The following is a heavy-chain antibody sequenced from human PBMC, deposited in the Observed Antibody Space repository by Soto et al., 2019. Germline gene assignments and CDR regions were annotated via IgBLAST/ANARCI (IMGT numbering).Heavy chain of an antibody. V-gene: IGHV4-59*01. Sequence: SETLSLTCTLSGGSFGSCYWSWLRQSPGKGLEWIGYFYNTAKTNTNYNPSLKSRATISVDPSKSQFFLTLRSVTAADTAMYFCSFGGGLESWLDPWGQGTPVTVSS. CDR3: SFGGGLESWLDP. D-gene: IGHD3-10*01. J-gene: IGHJ5*02. CDR1: GGSFGSCY. CDR2: FYNTAKTNT.